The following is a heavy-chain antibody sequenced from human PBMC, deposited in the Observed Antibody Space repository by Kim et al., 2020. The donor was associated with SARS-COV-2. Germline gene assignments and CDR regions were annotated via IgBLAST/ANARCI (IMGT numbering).Heavy chain of an antibody. Sequence: GGSLRLSCEASGFTFRSYAMNWVRQAPGKSLEWVSTISDGGSGTHYADSVKGRSTISRDNSKNTLFLQMNSLRVEDTAVYYCAIRSTSGWDYFHYWGQGTLVAVSS. V-gene: IGHV3-23*01. D-gene: IGHD6-19*01. CDR1: GFTFRSYA. J-gene: IGHJ4*02. CDR2: ISDGGSGT. CDR3: AIRSTSGWDYFHY.